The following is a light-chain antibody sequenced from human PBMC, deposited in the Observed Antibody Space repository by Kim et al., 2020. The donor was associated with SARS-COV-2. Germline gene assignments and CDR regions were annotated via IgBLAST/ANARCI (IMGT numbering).Light chain of an antibody. V-gene: IGKV3-20*01. CDR1: HSVPKNF. CDR2: DAS. Sequence: SPGERVPPPCRATHSVPKNFLAWYQHKVGQAPRLLIYDASSRATAIPDRFSGSGSGTDFTLTINRLEPEDFAVYFCHQYANSPLTFGQGTRLEIK. CDR3: HQYANSPLT. J-gene: IGKJ5*01.